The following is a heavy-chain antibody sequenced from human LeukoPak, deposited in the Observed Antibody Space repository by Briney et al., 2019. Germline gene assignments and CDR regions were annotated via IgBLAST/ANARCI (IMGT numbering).Heavy chain of an antibody. CDR3: ARAGITGTTGATT. Sequence: KTSETLSLTCTVSGGSISSGGYYWSWIRQPPGKGLEWIGYIYHSGSTYYNPSLKSRVTISVDRSKNQFSLKLSSVTAADTAVYYCARAGITGTTGATTWGQGTLVTVSS. CDR2: IYHSGST. V-gene: IGHV4-30-2*01. D-gene: IGHD1-7*01. CDR1: GGSISSGGYY. J-gene: IGHJ5*02.